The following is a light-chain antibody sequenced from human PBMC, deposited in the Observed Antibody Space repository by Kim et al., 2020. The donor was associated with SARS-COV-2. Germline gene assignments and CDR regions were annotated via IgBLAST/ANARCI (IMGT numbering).Light chain of an antibody. CDR3: QKYNSAPWT. CDR2: AAS. CDR1: QDIANS. J-gene: IGKJ1*01. V-gene: IGKV1-27*01. Sequence: PVGDRVPITCRASQDIANSLAWYQQKPGKVPKLLIYAASTLQSGVPSRFSGSGSGTQFTLTIGSLQTEDVATYYCQKYNSAPWTFGPGTKVDIK.